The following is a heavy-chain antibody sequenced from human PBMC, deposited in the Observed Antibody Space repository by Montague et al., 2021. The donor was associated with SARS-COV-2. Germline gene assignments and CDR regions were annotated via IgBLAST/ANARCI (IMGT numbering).Heavy chain of an antibody. Sequence: SLRLSCAASGFAFNNFAMTWVRQPPGKGLEWVSSIFGSGAGTYYADSVQGRFTISRDNSRNTLYLQMNSLRAEDTAKYYCAKQTGAGAIVYWYFDLWGRGTVVSVSS. CDR2: IFGSGAGT. CDR3: AKQTGAGAIVYWYFDL. V-gene: IGHV3-23*01. CDR1: GFAFNNFA. D-gene: IGHD6-25*01. J-gene: IGHJ2*01.